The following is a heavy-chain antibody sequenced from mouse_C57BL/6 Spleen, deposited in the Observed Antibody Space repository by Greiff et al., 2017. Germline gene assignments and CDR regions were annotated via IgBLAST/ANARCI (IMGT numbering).Heavy chain of an antibody. J-gene: IGHJ3*01. D-gene: IGHD2-14*01. CDR3: SSRYGCFAY. Sequence: VQLKESDAELVKPGASVKLSCKASGYNFTDHIIHWMKQRPEQGLEWIGYIYPRDGSTKYNEKFKGKATLTADKSSSTAYLQLNSLSSEDSAVYFCSSRYGCFAYWGQGTLVTVSA. CDR1: GYNFTDHI. CDR2: IYPRDGST. V-gene: IGHV1-78*01.